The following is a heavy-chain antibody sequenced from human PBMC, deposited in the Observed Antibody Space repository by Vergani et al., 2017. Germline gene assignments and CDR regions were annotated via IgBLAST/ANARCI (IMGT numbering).Heavy chain of an antibody. CDR1: GFTFTIYG. CDR2: ISSSGNYI. J-gene: IGHJ4*02. Sequence: EVQLVESGGGLVKPGGSLRLSCVASGFTFTIYGMGWVRQAPGEGLEWVSSISSSGNYIYYTDSMMGRFTIARDNAKSSLSLQMNSLRAKDTAVYYCARGDSSSSEGDYFDYWGQGTLVTVSS. CDR3: ARGDSSSSEGDYFDY. D-gene: IGHD6-6*01. V-gene: IGHV3-21*01.